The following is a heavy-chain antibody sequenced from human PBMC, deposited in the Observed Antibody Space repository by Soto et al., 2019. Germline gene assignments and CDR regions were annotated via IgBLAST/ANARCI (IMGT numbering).Heavy chain of an antibody. J-gene: IGHJ2*01. D-gene: IGHD1-1*01. CDR1: GFSLYNYA. V-gene: IGHV3-48*01. Sequence: EVQLVESGGGLVQPGGSLRLSCAASGFSLYNYAMDWVRQAPGQGLEWVSYISLSSANIHYAASVRGRFTVSRDNAKNSLYLQTNSLRAEDTAVYYCVSDPSRGNEWARYVDLWGRGTLVTVSS. CDR2: ISLSSANI. CDR3: VSDPSRGNEWARYVDL.